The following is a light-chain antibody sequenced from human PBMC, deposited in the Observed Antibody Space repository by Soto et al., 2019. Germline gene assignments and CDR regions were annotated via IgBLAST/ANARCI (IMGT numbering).Light chain of an antibody. CDR1: KSVSSD. V-gene: IGKV3-11*01. CDR2: DAS. Sequence: EIVVTQSPATLSLSPGERATLACRASKSVSSDLAWYQQKPGQAPRLLIYDASNRATGIPARFSGSGSGTEFPLTISSLEPEDFAVYYCQQHSNWPTSITFGQGTRVEIK. CDR3: QQHSNWPTSIT. J-gene: IGKJ5*01.